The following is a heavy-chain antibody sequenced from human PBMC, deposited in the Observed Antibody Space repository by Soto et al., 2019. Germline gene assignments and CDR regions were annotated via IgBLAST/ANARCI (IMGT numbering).Heavy chain of an antibody. J-gene: IGHJ5*02. CDR3: ARARGGDSGDYASLFDR. CDR2: IHDSGNT. D-gene: IGHD4-17*01. CDR1: GGCFSIGDYL. Sequence: TLSLTCTVFGGCFSIGDYLWSWIRQRPGKGLEWIGYIHDSGNTYYNPSLKSRVTISLDTSKNQFSLKVTSMTAADTAVYFCARARGGDSGDYASLFDRWGQGNLVTVSS. V-gene: IGHV4-30-4*01.